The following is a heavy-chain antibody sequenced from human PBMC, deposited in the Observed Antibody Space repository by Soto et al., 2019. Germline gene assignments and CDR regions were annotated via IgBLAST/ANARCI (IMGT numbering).Heavy chain of an antibody. D-gene: IGHD1-7*01. CDR3: ARDLASETGNTY. J-gene: IGHJ4*02. CDR2: INPNGGTT. Sequence: ASVKVSCKASGYTFSSYYIHWVRQAPRQGLEWMGVINPNGGTTGYAQKFQGRVTVTRDTSTTTVYMELSSLRSEDTAVYFCARDLASETGNTYWGQGTLVTVSS. V-gene: IGHV1-46*01. CDR1: GYTFSSYY.